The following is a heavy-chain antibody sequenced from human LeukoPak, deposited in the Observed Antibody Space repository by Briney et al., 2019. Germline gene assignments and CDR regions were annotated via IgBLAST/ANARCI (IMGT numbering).Heavy chain of an antibody. D-gene: IGHD6-19*01. CDR3: AREGTPNIAVAGTWSY. V-gene: IGHV3-23*01. CDR1: GFTFSSYA. CDR2: ITGSGGTT. Sequence: SGGSLRLFCAASGFTFSSYAMSWVRQAPGKGREWVSTITGSGGTTYYADSVKGRFTISRDNSKNTLYLQMNSLRAEDTAVYYCAREGTPNIAVAGTWSYWGQGTLVTVSS. J-gene: IGHJ4*02.